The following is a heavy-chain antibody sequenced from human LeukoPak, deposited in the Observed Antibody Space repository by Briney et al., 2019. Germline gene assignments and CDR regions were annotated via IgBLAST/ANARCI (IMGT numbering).Heavy chain of an antibody. J-gene: IGHJ5*02. CDR2: IYYSGST. V-gene: IGHV4-39*07. D-gene: IGHD3-22*01. Sequence: PSETLSLTCTVSGGSISSSSYYWGWIRQPPGKGLEWIGSIYYSGSTYYNPSLKSRVTISVDTSKNQFSLKLSSVTAADTAVYYCARLRDSSGYWFDPWGQGTLVTVSS. CDR3: ARLRDSSGYWFDP. CDR1: GGSISSSSYY.